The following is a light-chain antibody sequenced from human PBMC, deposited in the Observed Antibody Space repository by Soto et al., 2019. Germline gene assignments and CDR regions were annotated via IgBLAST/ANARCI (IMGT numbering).Light chain of an antibody. CDR2: EGS. CDR3: CSYAGSTSHVV. J-gene: IGLJ2*01. V-gene: IGLV2-23*01. Sequence: QSALTQPASVSGSPGQSITISCTGTSSDVGNYNLVSWYQHHPGKAPKLMIYEGSKRPSGVSNRFSGSKSGNTASLTISGLQAEDEADYYCCSYAGSTSHVVFGGGTKLTVL. CDR1: SSDVGNYNL.